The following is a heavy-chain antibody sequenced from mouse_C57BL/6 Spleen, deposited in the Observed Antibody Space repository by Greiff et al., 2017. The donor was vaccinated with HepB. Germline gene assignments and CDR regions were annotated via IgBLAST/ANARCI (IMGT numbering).Heavy chain of an antibody. D-gene: IGHD1-2*01. CDR1: GYTFTSYG. J-gene: IGHJ2*01. CDR2: IYPRSGNT. Sequence: QVQLQQSGAELARPGASVKLSCKASGYTFTSYGISWVKQRTGQGLEWIGEIYPRSGNTYYNEKFKGKATLTADKSSSTAYMELRSLTSEDSAVYLCARTLPHYYYFDYWGQGTTLTVAS. CDR3: ARTLPHYYYFDY. V-gene: IGHV1-81*01.